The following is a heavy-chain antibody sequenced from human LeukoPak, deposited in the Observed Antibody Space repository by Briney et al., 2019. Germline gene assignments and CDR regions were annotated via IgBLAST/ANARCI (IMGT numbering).Heavy chain of an antibody. V-gene: IGHV3-30*18. CDR2: ISYDGSNK. CDR1: GFTFSRYG. CDR3: AKEYGSGTHRNRFDY. J-gene: IGHJ4*02. D-gene: IGHD3-10*01. Sequence: GGSLRLSCAASGFTFSRYGMHWVRQAPGKGLEWVAVISYDGSNKYYEDSVKGRFTISRDNSKNTLYLQMNSLRAEDTAVYFCAKEYGSGTHRNRFDYWGQGTLVTVSS.